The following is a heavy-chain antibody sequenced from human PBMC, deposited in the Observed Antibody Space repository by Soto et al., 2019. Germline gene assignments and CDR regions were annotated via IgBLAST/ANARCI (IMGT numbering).Heavy chain of an antibody. D-gene: IGHD3-10*01. Sequence: QERLVESGGGLVKPGGSLRLSCETSGFTFGDYYMSWIRQAPGRGLEWVSLISSTGKTIYYADSVKGRFTISRDNVRSTQFINMNTPRSENTAVYYCARELRFVVLNYYFASGGQGPL. J-gene: IGHJ4*02. V-gene: IGHV3-11*01. CDR3: ARELRFVVLNYYFAS. CDR1: GFTFGDYY. CDR2: ISSTGKTI.